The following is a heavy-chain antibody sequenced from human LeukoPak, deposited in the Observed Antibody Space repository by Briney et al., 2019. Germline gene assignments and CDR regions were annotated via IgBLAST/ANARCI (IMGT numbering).Heavy chain of an antibody. CDR1: GGSISSSNW. Sequence: SGTLSLTCAVSGGSISSSNWWSWVRQPPGKGLEWIGEIYHSGSTNYNPSLKSRVTISVDKSKNQFSLKLSSVTAADTAVYYCARRSEMVRGASWAFDYWGQGTLVTVSS. V-gene: IGHV4-4*02. CDR3: ARRSEMVRGASWAFDY. D-gene: IGHD3-10*01. J-gene: IGHJ4*02. CDR2: IYHSGST.